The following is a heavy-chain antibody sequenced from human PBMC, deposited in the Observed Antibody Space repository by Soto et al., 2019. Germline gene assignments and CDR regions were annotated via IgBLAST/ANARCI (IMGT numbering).Heavy chain of an antibody. CDR3: ARDGKVDIDRGGYYYYDMDV. J-gene: IGHJ6*02. V-gene: IGHV4-61*01. D-gene: IGHD5-12*01. CDR1: GGSVGTGINY. CDR2: IFTSGSA. Sequence: QVQLQESGPGLVRPSETLSLTCTVSGGSVGTGINYWTWIRQPPGKGREWIGNIFTSGSANYDPSLKTRVTISVDTSKNQFSLKLTSVTAADTAVYYCARDGKVDIDRGGYYYYDMDVWGQGTTVTVSS.